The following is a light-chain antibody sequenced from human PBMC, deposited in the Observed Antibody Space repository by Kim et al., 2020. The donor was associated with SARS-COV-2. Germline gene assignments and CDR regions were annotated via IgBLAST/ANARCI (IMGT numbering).Light chain of an antibody. J-gene: IGLJ3*02. V-gene: IGLV3-19*01. CDR3: NSRDTSGNLWV. CDR2: NKD. CDR1: SLRNYH. Sequence: GQTVRNTCQGNSLRNYHARWYQKRTGQAPVLVIYNKDHRPSGIPDRFSGSSAVDTASLTITGARAEDEADYYCNSRDTSGNLWVFGGGTQLTVL.